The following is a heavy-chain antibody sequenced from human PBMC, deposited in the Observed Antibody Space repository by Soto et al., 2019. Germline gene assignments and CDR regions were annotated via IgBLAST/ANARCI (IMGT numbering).Heavy chain of an antibody. CDR3: ALGLSCGGGCYSHFDY. D-gene: IGHD2-21*02. CDR1: GGTFSNYP. V-gene: IGHV1-69*01. CDR2: IIPIFGTT. J-gene: IGHJ4*02. Sequence: VQLVQSGAEVKKPGSSVKVSCKASGGTFSNYPFIWVRQAPGQGLDWMGGIIPIFGTTDYGQRFKGRVTITADESTNTAYMELSSLRSDDTAVYYCALGLSCGGGCYSHFDYWGQGTLVTVSS.